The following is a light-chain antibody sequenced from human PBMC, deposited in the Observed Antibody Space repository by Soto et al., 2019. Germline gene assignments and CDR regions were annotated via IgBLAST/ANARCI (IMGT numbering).Light chain of an antibody. J-gene: IGKJ1*01. CDR2: AAS. CDR3: QQAKNFPWT. CDR1: QGISSS. V-gene: IGKV1-12*01. Sequence: DIQMAQSPSSVSASVGDRVTITCRASQGISSSLAWYQQRPGEAPKLLIYAASNLQNEVPSRFSGSGSGTDFTLTISSLQPEDFATYYCQQAKNFPWTFGQGTKVDIK.